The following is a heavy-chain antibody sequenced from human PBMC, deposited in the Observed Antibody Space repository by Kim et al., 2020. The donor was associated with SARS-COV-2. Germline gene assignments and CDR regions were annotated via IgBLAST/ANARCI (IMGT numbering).Heavy chain of an antibody. CDR3: ARVGIRATTKSAYFDY. V-gene: IGHV4-34*01. CDR2: INHSGST. J-gene: IGHJ4*02. D-gene: IGHD1-26*01. CDR1: GGSFSGYY. Sequence: SETLSLTCAVYGGSFSGYYWSWIRQPPGKGLEWIGEINHSGSTNYNPSLKSRVTISVDTSKNQFSLKLSSVTAADTAVYYCARVGIRATTKSAYFDYWGQGTLVTVSS.